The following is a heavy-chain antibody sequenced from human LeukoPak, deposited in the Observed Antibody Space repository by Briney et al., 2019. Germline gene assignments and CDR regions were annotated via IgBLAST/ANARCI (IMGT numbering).Heavy chain of an antibody. CDR2: ISGSGGST. CDR1: GFTFSSYA. Sequence: GGSLRLSCAASGFTFSSYAMSWVRQAPGKGLEWVSAISGSGGSTYYADSVKGRFTISRDNSKNTLYLRMNSLRAEDTAVYYCANFDYYDSSGTPNPFDYWGQGTLVTVSS. V-gene: IGHV3-23*01. CDR3: ANFDYYDSSGTPNPFDY. J-gene: IGHJ4*02. D-gene: IGHD3-22*01.